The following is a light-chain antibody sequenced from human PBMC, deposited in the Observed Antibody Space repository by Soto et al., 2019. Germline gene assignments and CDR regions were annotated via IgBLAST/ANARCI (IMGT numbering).Light chain of an antibody. Sequence: IQVTQSPSTLSGSVGDRVTITCRASQTISSWLAWYQQKPGKAPKLLIYKASTLKSGVPARFSGSGSGTDFTLTISSLEPEDFAVYYCQQRRSWPVTFGQGTRLEIK. J-gene: IGKJ5*01. V-gene: IGKV1-5*03. CDR3: QQRRSWPVT. CDR2: KAS. CDR1: QTISSW.